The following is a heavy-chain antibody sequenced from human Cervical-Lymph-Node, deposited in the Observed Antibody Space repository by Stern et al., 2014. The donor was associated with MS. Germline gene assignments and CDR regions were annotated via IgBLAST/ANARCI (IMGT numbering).Heavy chain of an antibody. J-gene: IGHJ4*02. Sequence: VQLVESGPGLVKPSETLSLTCSVSGGSISSYYWNWIRQPPGKGLEWIANVHYSGTTHSNPSLKSRVTILLDTSMNKLSLKLTSVTAADTAVYYCAGSGTYYPDYWGQGILVTVSS. CDR3: AGSGTYYPDY. D-gene: IGHD3-3*01. CDR1: GGSISSYY. V-gene: IGHV4-59*08. CDR2: VHYSGTT.